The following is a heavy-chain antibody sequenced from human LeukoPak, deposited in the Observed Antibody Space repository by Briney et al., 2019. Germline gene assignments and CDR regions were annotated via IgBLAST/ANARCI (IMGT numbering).Heavy chain of an antibody. V-gene: IGHV3-30*04. Sequence: GRSLRLSCAASGFTFSTYAMHWVRQAPGKGLERVAVMSYDGRNEYYTDSVKGRFTISRDNSKNTLNLQMNSLRPEDTAVYYCARGGSSSWYQDYWGQGTLVTVSS. D-gene: IGHD6-13*01. J-gene: IGHJ4*02. CDR1: GFTFSTYA. CDR2: MSYDGRNE. CDR3: ARGGSSSWYQDY.